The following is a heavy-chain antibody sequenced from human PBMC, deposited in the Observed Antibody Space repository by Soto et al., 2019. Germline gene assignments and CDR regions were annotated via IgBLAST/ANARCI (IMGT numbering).Heavy chain of an antibody. V-gene: IGHV4-34*01. Sequence: QVQLQQWGAGLLKPSETLSLTCAVYGGSGGSFSGYYWSWIRQPPGKGLEWIGEINHSGSTNYNPSLQGRVTISVDTSKNQFSLKLSSVTAADTAVYYCARHNYDSSGYSHYYYGMDVWGQGTTVTVSS. CDR1: GGSGGSFSGYY. CDR3: ARHNYDSSGYSHYYYGMDV. D-gene: IGHD3-22*01. CDR2: INHSGST. J-gene: IGHJ6*02.